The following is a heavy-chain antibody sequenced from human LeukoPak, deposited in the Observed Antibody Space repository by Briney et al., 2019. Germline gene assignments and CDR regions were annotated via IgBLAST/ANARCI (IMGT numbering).Heavy chain of an antibody. V-gene: IGHV4-39*02. CDR2: IYYSGST. D-gene: IGHD4-23*01. CDR3: AREMGVVTAHGIDV. J-gene: IGHJ6*02. CDR1: GGSISSISSNNYH. Sequence: SETLSLTCIVSGGSISSISSNNYHWGWIRQPPGKGLEWIGSIYYSGSTYYNPSLKSRVTVSVDTSKNQFSLKLSSVTAADTALYYCAREMGVVTAHGIDVWGQGTTVTVSS.